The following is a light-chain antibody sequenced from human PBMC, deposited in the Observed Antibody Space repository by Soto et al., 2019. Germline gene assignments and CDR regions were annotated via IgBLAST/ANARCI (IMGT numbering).Light chain of an antibody. V-gene: IGKV1-5*01. CDR1: QNIKNW. CDR2: EGS. Sequence: DIQMTESASTMSASVGDRVTITCRASQNIKNWLAWYQQRPGQAPKLLISEGSSLESGVPSTFSGTASGTEFTLTISSLQPDDFATYYCQQYNSFPWTFGQGTKVDI. CDR3: QQYNSFPWT. J-gene: IGKJ1*01.